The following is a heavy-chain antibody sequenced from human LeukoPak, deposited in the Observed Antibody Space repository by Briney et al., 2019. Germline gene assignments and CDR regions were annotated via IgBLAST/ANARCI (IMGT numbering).Heavy chain of an antibody. D-gene: IGHD6-13*01. CDR3: AREVGYSTGWYGRFDP. CDR1: GYTFTGYY. CDR2: ISPNSGVP. V-gene: IGHV1-2*05. J-gene: IGHJ5*02. Sequence: ASVKVSCKASGYTFTGYYIHWVRQAPGQGLEWLGRISPNSGVPNYAQKFQGRVTMTRDTSVNTVYMELSGLKSDDTGAYYCAREVGYSTGWYGRFDPWGQGTVVTVSS.